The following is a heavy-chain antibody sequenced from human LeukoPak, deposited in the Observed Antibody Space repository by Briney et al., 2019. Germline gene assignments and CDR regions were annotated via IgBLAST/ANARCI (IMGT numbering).Heavy chain of an antibody. CDR1: GYTFTSYD. V-gene: IGHV1-8*01. CDR2: MNPNSGNT. D-gene: IGHD5-24*01. Sequence: ASVKVSCKSSGYTFTSYDINWVRQATGQGLEWMGWMNPNSGNTGYAQKFQGRVTMTRNTSISTAYMELSSLRSEDTAVYYCARVSHRSRDGYNWPFWGQGTPVTVSS. J-gene: IGHJ4*02. CDR3: ARVSHRSRDGYNWPF.